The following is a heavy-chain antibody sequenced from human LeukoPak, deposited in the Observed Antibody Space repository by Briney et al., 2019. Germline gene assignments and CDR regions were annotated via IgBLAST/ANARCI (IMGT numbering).Heavy chain of an antibody. CDR3: AKKESGWYDYYYGMDV. D-gene: IGHD6-19*01. Sequence: GGSLRLSCAASGFTFSSYAMSWVRQAPGKGLEWVSGILDSGYSTYYANSVKGRFTISRDNSKNTLYLQMNSLRAEDSAVYYCAKKESGWYDYYYGMDVWGQGTTVTVSS. CDR1: GFTFSSYA. CDR2: ILDSGYST. V-gene: IGHV3-23*01. J-gene: IGHJ6*02.